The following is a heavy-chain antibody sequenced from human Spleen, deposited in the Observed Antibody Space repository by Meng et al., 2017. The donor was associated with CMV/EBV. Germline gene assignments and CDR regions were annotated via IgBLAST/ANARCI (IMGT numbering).Heavy chain of an antibody. D-gene: IGHD3-10*01. CDR3: ARPRGSGSYYKYYFDY. V-gene: IGHV4-34*01. CDR1: GGSFSGYY. Sequence: YGGSFSGYYWSWIRQPPGKGLEWIGEINHSGSTNYNPSLKSRVTISVDTSKNQFSLKLSSVTAADTAVYYCARPRGSGSYYKYYFDYWGQGTLVTVSS. CDR2: INHSGST. J-gene: IGHJ4*02.